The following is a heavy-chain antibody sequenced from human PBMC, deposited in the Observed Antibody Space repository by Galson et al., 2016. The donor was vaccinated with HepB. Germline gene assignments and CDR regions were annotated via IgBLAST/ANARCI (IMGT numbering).Heavy chain of an antibody. D-gene: IGHD3-16*01. CDR1: GHPFVTYG. CDR2: INPFNGNT. J-gene: IGHJ4*02. CDR3: SRFSFRLGELYPEY. Sequence: SVKVSCKASGHPFVTYGLTWVRQAPGQGLEWMGWINPFNGNTEYAQKLQGRVNMTTDTSTSTAYMELRSLRSDDTAFYFCSRFSFRLGELYPEYWGQGTRVTVSS. V-gene: IGHV1-18*01.